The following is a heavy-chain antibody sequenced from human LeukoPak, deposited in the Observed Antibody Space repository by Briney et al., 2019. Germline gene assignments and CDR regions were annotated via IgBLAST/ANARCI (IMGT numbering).Heavy chain of an antibody. V-gene: IGHV3-66*01. Sequence: GGSLRLSCAASGFSVSRNYMSWVRQAPGKGLEWVSLIYSGGSTYYADSVKGRFTISRDNSKNTLYLQMNSLRAEDTAVYYCARVRRWDAFDIWGQGTMVTVSS. J-gene: IGHJ3*02. CDR2: IYSGGST. CDR3: ARVRRWDAFDI. D-gene: IGHD4-23*01. CDR1: GFSVSRNY.